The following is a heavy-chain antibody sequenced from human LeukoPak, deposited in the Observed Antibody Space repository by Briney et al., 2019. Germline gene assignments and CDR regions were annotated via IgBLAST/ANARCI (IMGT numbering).Heavy chain of an antibody. J-gene: IGHJ5*02. V-gene: IGHV4-30-2*01. CDR1: GGSISSGGYY. Sequence: SETLSLTCTVSGGSISSGGYYWSWIRQPPGKGLEWIGYIYHSGSTYYNPSLKSRVTISVDRSKNQFSLKLSSVTAADTAVYYCARVATYCSSTSCYVWGGWFDPWGQGTLVTVSS. D-gene: IGHD2-2*01. CDR2: IYHSGST. CDR3: ARVATYCSSTSCYVWGGWFDP.